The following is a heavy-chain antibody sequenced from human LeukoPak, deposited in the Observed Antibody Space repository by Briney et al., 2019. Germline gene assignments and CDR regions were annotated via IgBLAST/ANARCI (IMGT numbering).Heavy chain of an antibody. Sequence: GGSLRLSCAASGFTFSDYYMNWIRQAPGKGLEWVAVISYDGSNKYYADSVKGRFTISRDNSKNTLYLQMNSLRAEDTAVYYCARDIVGATTNAFDIWGQGTMVTVSS. D-gene: IGHD1-26*01. CDR2: ISYDGSNK. CDR3: ARDIVGATTNAFDI. V-gene: IGHV3-30*03. CDR1: GFTFSDYY. J-gene: IGHJ3*02.